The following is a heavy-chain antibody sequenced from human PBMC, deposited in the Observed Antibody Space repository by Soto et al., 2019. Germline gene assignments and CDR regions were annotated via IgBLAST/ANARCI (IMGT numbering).Heavy chain of an antibody. Sequence: ASVKVSCKVSGYTLTELSMHWVRQAPGKGLEWMGGFDPEDGETIYAQKFQGRVTMTEDTSTDTAYMELSSLRSEDTAVYYCATRWNGDSTRWPLQELGYWGQGTLVTVSS. CDR1: GYTLTELS. D-gene: IGHD2-2*01. V-gene: IGHV1-24*01. CDR3: ATRWNGDSTRWPLQELGY. J-gene: IGHJ4*02. CDR2: FDPEDGET.